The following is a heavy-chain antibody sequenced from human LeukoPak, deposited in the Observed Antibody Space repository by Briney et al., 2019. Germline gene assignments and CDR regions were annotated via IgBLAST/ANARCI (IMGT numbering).Heavy chain of an antibody. CDR2: IYYSGST. CDR1: GGSISTSSDY. J-gene: IGHJ5*02. V-gene: IGHV4-39*01. D-gene: IGHD3-10*01. CDR3: ARHHYYGSGSPNWFDP. Sequence: PSETLSLTCTVSGGSISTSSDYWGWIRQPRGKGLEWIGSIYYSGSTYYNPSLKSRVTISVDTSKNQFSLKLSSVTAADMAVYYCARHHYYGSGSPNWFDPWGQGTLVTVSS.